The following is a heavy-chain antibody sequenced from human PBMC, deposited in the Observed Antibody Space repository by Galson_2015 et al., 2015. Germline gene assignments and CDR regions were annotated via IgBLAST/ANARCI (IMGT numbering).Heavy chain of an antibody. J-gene: IGHJ6*03. Sequence: SLRLSCAASGFTFSSYDMNWVRQAPGKGLECISYISSGGSTIYHADSVKGRFTISRDNAKNSLYLQMDSLRADDTAVYYCARDPHYGAGYYFYYYMDVWDKGTTVTVSS. CDR2: ISSGGSTI. CDR1: GFTFSSYD. V-gene: IGHV3-48*03. CDR3: ARDPHYGAGYYFYYYMDV. D-gene: IGHD4/OR15-4a*01.